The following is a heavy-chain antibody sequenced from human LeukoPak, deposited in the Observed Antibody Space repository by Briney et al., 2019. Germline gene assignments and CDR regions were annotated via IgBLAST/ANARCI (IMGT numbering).Heavy chain of an antibody. CDR1: GSSVNSDQY. CDR2: VHQTGSP. D-gene: IGHD3-16*02. Sequence: SETLSLTCDVSGSSVNSDQYWGWMRHSPAAGLEWIGSVHQTGSPYYNPSLGSRVSLSIDSTKHSFSLRLTSVTAADTAVYYCAMLRLGELSLLANAYDIWGQGTMVIVSS. V-gene: IGHV4-38-2*01. CDR3: AMLRLGELSLLANAYDI. J-gene: IGHJ3*02.